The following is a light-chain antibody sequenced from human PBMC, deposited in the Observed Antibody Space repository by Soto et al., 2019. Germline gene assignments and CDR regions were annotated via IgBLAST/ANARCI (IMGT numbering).Light chain of an antibody. CDR2: HAS. J-gene: IGKJ1*01. CDR1: QSISSW. V-gene: IGKV1-5*01. CDR3: QQYNRYS. Sequence: MTQSPSTLSACVGDRVTITCRASQSISSWLAWYQQKPGTAPKLLIYHASTLESGVPSRFSGSGSGTEFTLTFSSLQPHDFATYYCQQYNRYSLGQGPKV.